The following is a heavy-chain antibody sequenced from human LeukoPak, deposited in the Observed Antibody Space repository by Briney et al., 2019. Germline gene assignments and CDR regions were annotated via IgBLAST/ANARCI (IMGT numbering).Heavy chain of an antibody. D-gene: IGHD6-19*01. CDR3: AKLAAIAVASDFDY. J-gene: IGHJ4*02. Sequence: GGSLRLPCAASGFTFSSYGMHWVRQAPGKGLEWVAVISYDGSNKYYADSVKGRFTISRDNSKNTLYLQMNSLRAEDTAVYYCAKLAAIAVASDFDYWGQGTLVTVSS. CDR2: ISYDGSNK. V-gene: IGHV3-30*18. CDR1: GFTFSSYG.